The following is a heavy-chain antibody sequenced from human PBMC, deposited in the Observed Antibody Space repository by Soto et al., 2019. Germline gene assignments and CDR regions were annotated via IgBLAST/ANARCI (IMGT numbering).Heavy chain of an antibody. CDR2: IANDGSYA. Sequence: QVQLVESGGGVVQPGRSLRLSCAASGFTFGNFGMHWVRQAPGKGLEWVADIANDGSYAYYADSVKGRFTVSRDNYKNQLWLKMITLRAEEKAVYYCARVCPGGTNCFFFDVRGQGILVTVSS. J-gene: IGHJ4*02. CDR3: ARVCPGGTNCFFFDV. V-gene: IGHV3-30*03. D-gene: IGHD1-7*01. CDR1: GFTFGNFG.